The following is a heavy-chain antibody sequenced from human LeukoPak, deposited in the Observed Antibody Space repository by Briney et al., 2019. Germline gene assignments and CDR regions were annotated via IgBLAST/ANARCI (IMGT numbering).Heavy chain of an antibody. Sequence: VASVKVSCKASGYTFTGYYMHWVRQAPGQGLEWMGWISAYNGNTNYAQKLQGRVTMTTDTSTSTAYMELRSLRSDDTAVYYCARDDWQWLELDYWGQGTLVTVSS. J-gene: IGHJ4*02. CDR1: GYTFTGYY. CDR2: ISAYNGNT. V-gene: IGHV1-18*04. D-gene: IGHD6-19*01. CDR3: ARDDWQWLELDY.